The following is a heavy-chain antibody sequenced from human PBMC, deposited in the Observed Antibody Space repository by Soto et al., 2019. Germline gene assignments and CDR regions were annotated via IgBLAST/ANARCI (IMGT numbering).Heavy chain of an antibody. D-gene: IGHD3-10*01. CDR2: INVGNGNT. Sequence: ASVKFSCKASGYTFTDYAIHWVRQAPGQGLEWMGWINVGNGNTGYSRKFQGRVTNARDMSASTAYIEVTSLTSEDTAIYYCAREGAHYPPLDHWGQGTLVTDSS. V-gene: IGHV1-3*01. J-gene: IGHJ4*02. CDR1: GYTFTDYA. CDR3: AREGAHYPPLDH.